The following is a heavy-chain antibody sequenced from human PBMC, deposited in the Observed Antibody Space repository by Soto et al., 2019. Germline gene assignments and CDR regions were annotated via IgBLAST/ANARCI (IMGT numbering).Heavy chain of an antibody. D-gene: IGHD3-22*01. V-gene: IGHV3-21*01. CDR3: ARDPIYYYDSSGPALDY. J-gene: IGHJ4*02. CDR1: GFTFSSYN. Sequence: GGSLRLSCAASGFTFSSYNMNWVRQAPGKGLEWVSSISSSSSYIYYADSVKGRFTISRDNAKNSLYLQMNSLRAEDTAVYYCARDPIYYYDSSGPALDYWGQGTLVTVSS. CDR2: ISSSSSYI.